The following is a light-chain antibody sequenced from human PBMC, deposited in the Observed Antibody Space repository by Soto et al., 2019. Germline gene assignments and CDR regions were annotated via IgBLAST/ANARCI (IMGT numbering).Light chain of an antibody. J-gene: IGKJ2*01. CDR2: GAS. CDR1: QTVSSNY. Sequence: EIVLTQSPDTLSLSPGERATLSCRASQTVSSNYLAWYQQKPGQAPRLLIYGASSRPGGIPDKFSGSGSGTDFTLTINRLEPEDFAVYYCQQYGRSPYTFAQGTKLEI. CDR3: QQYGRSPYT. V-gene: IGKV3-20*01.